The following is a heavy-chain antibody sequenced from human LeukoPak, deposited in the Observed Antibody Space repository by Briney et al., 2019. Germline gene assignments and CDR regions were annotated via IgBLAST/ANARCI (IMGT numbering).Heavy chain of an antibody. J-gene: IGHJ5*02. D-gene: IGHD2-2*01. CDR1: GYTFTAYY. CDR2: INPNSGVT. CDR3: APGRYCSSTSCYGWRYNWFDP. V-gene: IGHV1-2*02. Sequence: ASVKVSCKASGYTFTAYYMHWVRQAPGQGLEWMGWINPNSGVTNYAQKFQGRVTMTRDTSISTAYMELSSLRSDDTAVYYCAPGRYCSSTSCYGWRYNWFDPWGQGTLVTVSS.